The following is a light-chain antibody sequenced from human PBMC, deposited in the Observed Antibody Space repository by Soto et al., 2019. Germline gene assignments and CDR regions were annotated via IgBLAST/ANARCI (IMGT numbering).Light chain of an antibody. Sequence: QSVLTQPPSASGTPGQRVTISCSGSDSNIGRNTVNWYQHLPGTAPKLVIFSHNKRPSGVPDRFSGSTSGTSASLAISDLQSEDEAYYYCSSGDDSRTGVVLGGGTKLTVL. CDR3: SSGDDSRTGVV. CDR1: DSNIGRNT. J-gene: IGLJ3*02. V-gene: IGLV1-44*01. CDR2: SHN.